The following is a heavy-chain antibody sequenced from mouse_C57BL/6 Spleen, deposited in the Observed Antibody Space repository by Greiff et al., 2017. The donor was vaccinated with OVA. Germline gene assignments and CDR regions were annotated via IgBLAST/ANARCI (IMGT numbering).Heavy chain of an antibody. CDR2: ISRGGSYT. CDR1: GFTFSSYG. J-gene: IGHJ4*01. D-gene: IGHD3-3*01. CDR3: ARPETGHAMDY. Sequence: EVQVVESGGDLVKPGGSLKLSCAASGFTFSSYGMTWVRQTPDKRLKWVANISRGGSYTYYPDSVKGRSTMSRDNATNTPYLQMSSLKSEDTAMVYCARPETGHAMDYWGQGTSVTVSS. V-gene: IGHV5-6*01.